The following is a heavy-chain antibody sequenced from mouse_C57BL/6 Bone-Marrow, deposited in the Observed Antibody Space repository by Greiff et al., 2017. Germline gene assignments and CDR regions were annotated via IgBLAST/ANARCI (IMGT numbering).Heavy chain of an antibody. Sequence: QVQLQQSGPELVKPGASVKISCKASGYAFSSSWMNWVKQRPGKGLEWIGRIYPGDGDTNYNGKFKGKATLTADKSSSTAYMQLSSLTSEDSAVYFCVSGVLRYYVDYWGQGTTLTVSS. V-gene: IGHV1-82*01. CDR2: IYPGDGDT. D-gene: IGHD1-1*01. CDR3: VSGVLRYYVDY. CDR1: GYAFSSSW. J-gene: IGHJ2*01.